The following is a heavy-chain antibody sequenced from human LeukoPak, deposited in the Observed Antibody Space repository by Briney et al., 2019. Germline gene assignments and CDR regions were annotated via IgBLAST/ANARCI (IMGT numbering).Heavy chain of an antibody. V-gene: IGHV3-9*01. CDR3: AKDLYDSSGIHAFDI. CDR1: GFTFDDYA. D-gene: IGHD3-22*01. J-gene: IGHJ3*02. CDR2: ISWNSGSI. Sequence: GRSLRLSCAASGFTFDDYAMHWVRQAPGKGLEWVSGISWNSGSIGYADSVKGRFTISRDNAKNSLYLQMNSLRAEDTALYYCAKDLYDSSGIHAFDIWGQGTMVTVSS.